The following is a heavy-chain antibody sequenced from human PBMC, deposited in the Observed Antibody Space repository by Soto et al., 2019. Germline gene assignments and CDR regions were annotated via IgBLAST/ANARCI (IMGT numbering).Heavy chain of an antibody. D-gene: IGHD3-9*01. CDR3: ARMKVDSYQFYYAMDV. CDR1: GFSLTTGKMG. J-gene: IGHJ6*02. Sequence: SGPTLVNPTETLTLTCTVSGFSLTTGKMGVSWIRQPPGKALEWLAHIFSDNVRSYSTSLQGRLTISKDTSGSQVVLSMTNVDPVDTATYYCARMKVDSYQFYYAMDVWGQGTTVTVSS. V-gene: IGHV2-26*01. CDR2: IFSDNVR.